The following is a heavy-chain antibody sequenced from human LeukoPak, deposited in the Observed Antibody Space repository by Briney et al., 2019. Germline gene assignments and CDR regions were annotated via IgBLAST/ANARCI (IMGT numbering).Heavy chain of an antibody. J-gene: IGHJ4*02. CDR3: TRQQCSRTSCYGHFDY. CDR2: IRSKANSYAT. Sequence: GGSLRLSCAASGFTFSGSAMHWVRQASGKGLEWVGRIRSKANSYATAYAASVKGRFTISRDDSKNTAYLQMNSLKTEDTAVYYCTRQQCSRTSCYGHFDYWGQGTLVTVSS. D-gene: IGHD2-2*01. V-gene: IGHV3-73*01. CDR1: GFTFSGSA.